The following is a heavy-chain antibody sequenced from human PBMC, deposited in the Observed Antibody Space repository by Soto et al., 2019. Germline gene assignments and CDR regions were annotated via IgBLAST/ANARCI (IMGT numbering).Heavy chain of an antibody. CDR3: ARPPYESSGYSDY. CDR1: GFTFSSYS. J-gene: IGHJ4*02. V-gene: IGHV3-21*01. CDR2: ISSSSSNI. D-gene: IGHD3-22*01. Sequence: EVQLVESGGGLVKPGGSLRLSCAASGFTFSSYSMNWVRQAPGKGLEWVSSISSSSSNIYYADSEKGRVTISRDNAKNSLYLQMNSPRAEDTAVYYCARPPYESSGYSDYWGQGALVTVSS.